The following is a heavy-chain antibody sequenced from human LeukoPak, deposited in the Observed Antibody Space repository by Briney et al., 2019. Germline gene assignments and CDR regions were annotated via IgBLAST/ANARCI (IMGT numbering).Heavy chain of an antibody. J-gene: IGHJ5*02. CDR2: IYSSGTT. CDR1: GGSMTSYY. CDR3: ARNWFGGYAWFDP. D-gene: IGHD3-3*01. Sequence: SETLSLTCTVSGGSMTSYYWSWIRQPPGKELGWIGHIYSSGTTKYNPSLKSRVTISVDRSKKQVSLKVASVTAADTAVYYCARNWFGGYAWFDPWGQGTLVTVSS. V-gene: IGHV4-59*01.